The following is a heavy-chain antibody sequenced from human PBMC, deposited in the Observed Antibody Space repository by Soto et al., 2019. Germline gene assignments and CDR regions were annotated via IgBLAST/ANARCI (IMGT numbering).Heavy chain of an antibody. V-gene: IGHV3-74*01. CDR1: GFTFSNFW. J-gene: IGHJ4*02. CDR2: INTDGSVT. D-gene: IGHD1-26*01. CDR3: ARQTGLGATNY. Sequence: DVDLVESGGALVQPGGSLRLSCAGSGFTFSNFWMHWVRQAPGKGLVWVARINTDGSVTSHADSVKGRFTISRDNAKSTLYLQMNRLREEDSAMYYCARQTGLGATNYWGQGTLVTVSS.